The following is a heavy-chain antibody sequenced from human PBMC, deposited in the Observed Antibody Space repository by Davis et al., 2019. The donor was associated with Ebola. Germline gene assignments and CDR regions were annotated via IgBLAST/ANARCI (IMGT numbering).Heavy chain of an antibody. D-gene: IGHD4-11*01. V-gene: IGHV5-10-1*01. CDR2: IDPSDSYT. CDR3: ARPDSNYAGGMDV. CDR1: GYSFSNYW. Sequence: GESLKISCKCSGYSFSNYWIDWVRQMPGKGLEWMGRIDPSDSYTDYSPPFEGHVTISADKSISTAFLQWSSLKASDTAIYYCARPDSNYAGGMDVWGQGTTVTVSS. J-gene: IGHJ6*02.